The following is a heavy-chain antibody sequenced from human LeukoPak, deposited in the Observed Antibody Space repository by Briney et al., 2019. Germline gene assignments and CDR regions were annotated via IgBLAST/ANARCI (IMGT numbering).Heavy chain of an antibody. V-gene: IGHV1-18*01. CDR2: ISAYNGNT. J-gene: IGHJ4*02. Sequence: ASVKVSCKASGYTFTSYGISWVRQAPGQGLEWMGWISAYNGNTNYAQKLQGRVTMTTDTSTSTAYMELRSLRSDDTAVYYCARDVVDYYDSSGYFADFDYWGQGTLVTVSS. D-gene: IGHD3-22*01. CDR1: GYTFTSYG. CDR3: ARDVVDYYDSSGYFADFDY.